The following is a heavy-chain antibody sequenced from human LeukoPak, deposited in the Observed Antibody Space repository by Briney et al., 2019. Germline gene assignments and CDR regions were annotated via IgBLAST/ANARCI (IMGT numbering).Heavy chain of an antibody. CDR3: ASIMITLGGVDY. CDR1: GFTFSSYS. CDR2: ISSSSSYI. D-gene: IGHD3-16*01. V-gene: IGHV3-21*01. Sequence: PGGSLRLSCAASGFTFSSYSMNWVRQAPGKGLEWVSSISSSSSYIYYADSVKGRFTISRDNAKNSLYLQMNSLRAEDTAVYYCASIMITLGGVDYWGQGTLVTVSS. J-gene: IGHJ4*02.